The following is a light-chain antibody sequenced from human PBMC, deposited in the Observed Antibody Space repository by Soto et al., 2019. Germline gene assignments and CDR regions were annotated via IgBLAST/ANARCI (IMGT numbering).Light chain of an antibody. V-gene: IGLV2-14*01. CDR1: RSDIGAYDY. Sequence: QSVLTQPASVSGSPRQSITISCTGTRSDIGAYDYVSWYQQHPGKAPKLMIYAVTYRPSGVSNRFSGSKSGNTASLTISGLQAEDEADYYCSSYTSSSTGVFGGGTKLTVL. CDR2: AVT. J-gene: IGLJ3*02. CDR3: SSYTSSSTGV.